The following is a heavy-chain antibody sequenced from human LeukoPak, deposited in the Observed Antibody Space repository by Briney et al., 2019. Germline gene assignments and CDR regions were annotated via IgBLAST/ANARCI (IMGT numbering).Heavy chain of an antibody. CDR1: GFTFSNYW. D-gene: IGHD6-6*01. J-gene: IGHJ4*02. Sequence: PGGSLRLSCAASGFTFSNYWMHWVRQAPGKGLVWVSRINTDGSSTNYADSVKGRFTISRDNAKNTVYLQMNSLRAEDTAVYYCAKDPLDVYINSSVWAGFDYWGQGILVTVSS. CDR2: INTDGSST. CDR3: AKDPLDVYINSSVWAGFDY. V-gene: IGHV3-74*01.